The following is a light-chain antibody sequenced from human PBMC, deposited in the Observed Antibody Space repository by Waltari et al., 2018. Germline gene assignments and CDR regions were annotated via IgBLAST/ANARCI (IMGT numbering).Light chain of an antibody. CDR3: QTYDSSDWV. J-gene: IGLJ3*02. CDR2: ENT. V-gene: IGLV6-57*02. Sequence: NFLLTQPHSISESPGRTVAISCTGNGGSIASNFVQWYQQRPGAAPTTVIYENTRRPSGVPDRFSGSIDTSSNSASLTISGLETEDEADYFCQTYDSSDWVFGGGTTLTVL. CDR1: GGSIASNF.